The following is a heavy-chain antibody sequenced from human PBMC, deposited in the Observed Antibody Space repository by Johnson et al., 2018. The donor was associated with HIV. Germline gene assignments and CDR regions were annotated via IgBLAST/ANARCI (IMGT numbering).Heavy chain of an antibody. D-gene: IGHD2-15*01. V-gene: IGHV3-43D*03. J-gene: IGHJ3*02. Sequence: VQLVESGGGVVQPGRSLRLSCETSRFTFDDYAMHWVRQAPGKGLEWVSLINWDGDSTYYADSVKGRFTISRDNAKNSLYLQMNSLRAEDTALYYCARGIVLVVGATRGDGFDIWGQGTMVTVSS. CDR3: ARGIVLVVGATRGDGFDI. CDR1: RFTFDDYA. CDR2: INWDGDST.